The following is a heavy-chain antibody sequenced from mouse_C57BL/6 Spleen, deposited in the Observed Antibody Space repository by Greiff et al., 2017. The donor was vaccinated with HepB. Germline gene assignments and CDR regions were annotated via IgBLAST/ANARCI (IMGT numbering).Heavy chain of an antibody. CDR3: ARAYYYGSSYPLFDY. CDR1: GFTFSSYA. CDR2: ISDGGSYT. J-gene: IGHJ2*01. Sequence: DVMLVESGGGLVKPGGSLKLSCAASGFTFSSYAMSWVRQTPEKRLEWVATISDGGSYTYYPDNVKGRFTISRDNAKNNLYLQMSHLKSEDTAMYYCARAYYYGSSYPLFDYWGQGTTLTVSS. D-gene: IGHD1-1*01. V-gene: IGHV5-4*03.